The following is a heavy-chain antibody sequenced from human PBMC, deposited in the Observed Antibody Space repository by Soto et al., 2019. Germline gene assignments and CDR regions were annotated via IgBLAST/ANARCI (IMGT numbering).Heavy chain of an antibody. V-gene: IGHV1-2*02. CDR3: VREDGHGEKFDY. J-gene: IGHJ4*02. CDR1: GYIFSDYL. D-gene: IGHD3-10*01. CDR2: VRPNGGGT. Sequence: ASVKVSCKASGYIFSDYLIHWVRQAPGQGLEWMGWVRPNGGGTHYAQKFQGRVTMTRDTSLGTAYMDLGRLTSDDTAVYYCVREDGHGEKFDYWGQGTLVTVSS.